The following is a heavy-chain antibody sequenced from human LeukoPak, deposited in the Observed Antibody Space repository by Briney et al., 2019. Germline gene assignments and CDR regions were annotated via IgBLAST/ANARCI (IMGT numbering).Heavy chain of an antibody. Sequence: SETLSLICTVSGGSISNYCWSWIRQPAGNGLEWIGRICATGSSNYNPFLKSRVTMSVDTSKKQFSLKLSSVTAADTAVYYCARDREVGRDNAISWFDPWGQGILVTVSS. D-gene: IGHD1-26*01. V-gene: IGHV4-4*07. CDR3: ARDREVGRDNAISWFDP. CDR2: ICATGSS. CDR1: GGSISNYC. J-gene: IGHJ5*02.